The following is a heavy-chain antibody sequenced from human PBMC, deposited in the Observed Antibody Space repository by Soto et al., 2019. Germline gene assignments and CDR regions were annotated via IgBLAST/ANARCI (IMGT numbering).Heavy chain of an antibody. CDR3: ARDRPWELGEGAFDI. J-gene: IGHJ3*02. CDR2: IIPIFGTA. CDR1: GGTFSSYA. D-gene: IGHD1-26*01. Sequence: QVQLVQSGAEVKKPGSSVKVSCKASGGTFSSYAISWVRQAPGQGLEWMGGIIPIFGTANYAQKFQGRVTITADESTSTGYIELSSLGSEDTDVYYCARDRPWELGEGAFDIWGQGTMVTVSS. V-gene: IGHV1-69*01.